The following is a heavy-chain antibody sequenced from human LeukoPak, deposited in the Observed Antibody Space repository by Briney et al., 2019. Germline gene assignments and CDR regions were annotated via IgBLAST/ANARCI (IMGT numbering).Heavy chain of an antibody. D-gene: IGHD6-19*01. CDR1: GATFSSYA. CDR3: ARDGAVAGGDY. CDR2: IIPIFGTA. J-gene: IGHJ4*02. Sequence: ASVKVSCKASGATFSSYAISWLRQAPGQGLEWMGGIIPIFGTANYAQKFQGRVTITADESTSTAYMELSSLRSEDTAVYYCARDGAVAGGDYWGQGTLVTVSS. V-gene: IGHV1-69*01.